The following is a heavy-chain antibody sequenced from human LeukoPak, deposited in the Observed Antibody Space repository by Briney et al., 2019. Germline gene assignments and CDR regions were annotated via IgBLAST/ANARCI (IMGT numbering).Heavy chain of an antibody. Sequence: ASVKVSCKASGYTFTGYYMHWVRQAPGQGLEWMGWINPNSGGTNYAQKFQGRVAMTRDTSISTAYMELSRLRSDDTAVYYCASCSGFYYDSCGYYPLCYFDYWGQGTLVTVSS. CDR3: ASCSGFYYDSCGYYPLCYFDY. CDR2: INPNSGGT. J-gene: IGHJ4*02. V-gene: IGHV1-2*02. CDR1: GYTFTGYY. D-gene: IGHD3-22*01.